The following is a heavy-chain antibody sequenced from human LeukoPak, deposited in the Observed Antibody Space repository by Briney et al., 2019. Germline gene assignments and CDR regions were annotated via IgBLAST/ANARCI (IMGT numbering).Heavy chain of an antibody. CDR1: GFTFSSYA. Sequence: QPGGSLRLSRAASGFTFSSYAMHWVRQAPGKGLEWVAVISYDGSNKYYADSVKGRFTISRDNSKNTLYLQMNSLRAEDTAVYYCARGEWELPFDYWGQGTLVTVSS. J-gene: IGHJ4*02. CDR3: ARGEWELPFDY. D-gene: IGHD1-26*01. V-gene: IGHV3-30-3*01. CDR2: ISYDGSNK.